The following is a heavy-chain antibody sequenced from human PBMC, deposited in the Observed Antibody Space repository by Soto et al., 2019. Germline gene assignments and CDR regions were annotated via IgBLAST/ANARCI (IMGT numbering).Heavy chain of an antibody. J-gene: IGHJ4*02. Sequence: VASVKVSCKASGYTFTSYGISWVRQAPGQGLEWMGWISAYNGNTNYAQKLQGRVTMTTDTSTSTAYMELRSLRSDDTAVYYCARDSPAVGALRTNDYWGQGTLVTVSS. CDR1: GYTFTSYG. D-gene: IGHD1-26*01. V-gene: IGHV1-18*04. CDR2: ISAYNGNT. CDR3: ARDSPAVGALRTNDY.